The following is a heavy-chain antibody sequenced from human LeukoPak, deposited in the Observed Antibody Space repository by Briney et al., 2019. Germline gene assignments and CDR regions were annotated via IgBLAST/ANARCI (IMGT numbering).Heavy chain of an antibody. V-gene: IGHV4-39*01. D-gene: IGHD3-10*01. CDR1: GGSITTSSYY. J-gene: IGHJ5*02. Sequence: PSETLSLTCTVSGGSITTSSYYWGWIRQPPGKGLEWIGIIYYSGSTYYNPSLKGRVTISVDTSKNQFSLKLTSVTAADTAVYYCARHDYYGSLNWFDPWGQGTLITVSS. CDR2: IYYSGST. CDR3: ARHDYYGSLNWFDP.